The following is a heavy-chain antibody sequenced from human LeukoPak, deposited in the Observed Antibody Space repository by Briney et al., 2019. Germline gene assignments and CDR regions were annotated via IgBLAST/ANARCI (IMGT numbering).Heavy chain of an antibody. D-gene: IGHD5-18*01. CDR1: GYTFTSYG. Sequence: VASVKVSCKASGYTFTSYGISWVRQAPGQGLEWMGWISAYNGNTNYAQKLQGRVTMTTDTSTSTAYMELRSLRSDDTAVYYCARVDAGEGGYSYGFDYWGQGTLVTVSS. J-gene: IGHJ4*02. V-gene: IGHV1-18*01. CDR3: ARVDAGEGGYSYGFDY. CDR2: ISAYNGNT.